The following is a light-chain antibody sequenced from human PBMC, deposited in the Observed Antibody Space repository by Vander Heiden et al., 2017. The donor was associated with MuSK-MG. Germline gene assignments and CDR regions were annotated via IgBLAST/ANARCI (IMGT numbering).Light chain of an antibody. Sequence: DIVMTQSTDSLAVSLGERATINCKSSQSVLYSSNNKNYLAWYKQKPGQPPKLLIYWASTRESGVHDRFSGSGSGKDFTLTISSRQAEDVAVYYCQQYYSTLTWTFGQGTKVESK. CDR3: QQYYSTLTWT. J-gene: IGKJ1*01. CDR2: WAS. V-gene: IGKV4-1*01. CDR1: QSVLYSSNNKNY.